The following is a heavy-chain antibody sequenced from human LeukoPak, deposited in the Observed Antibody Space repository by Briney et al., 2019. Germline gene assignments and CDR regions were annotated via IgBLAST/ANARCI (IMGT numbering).Heavy chain of an antibody. V-gene: IGHV1-8*03. J-gene: IGHJ3*02. CDR2: MNPNSGNT. D-gene: IGHD4-23*01. Sequence: ASVKVSCKASGYTFTSYGISWVRQATGQGLEWMGWMNPNSGNTGYAQKFQGRVTITRNTSISTAYMELSSLRSEDTAVYYCAREDYGGNTHDAFDTWGQGTMVTVSS. CDR1: GYTFTSYG. CDR3: AREDYGGNTHDAFDT.